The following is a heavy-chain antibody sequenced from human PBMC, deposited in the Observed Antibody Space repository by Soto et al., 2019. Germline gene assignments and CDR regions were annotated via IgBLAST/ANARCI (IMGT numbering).Heavy chain of an antibody. V-gene: IGHV3-30*18. CDR1: GFTFSSYG. D-gene: IGHD4-17*01. Sequence: GGSLRLSCAASGFTFSSYGMHWVRQAPGKGLEWVAVISYDGSNKYYADSLKGRFTISRDNSKNTLYLQMNSLRAEDTAVYYCAKDPTTVTNQRDYYFDYWGQGTLVTVSS. CDR2: ISYDGSNK. CDR3: AKDPTTVTNQRDYYFDY. J-gene: IGHJ4*02.